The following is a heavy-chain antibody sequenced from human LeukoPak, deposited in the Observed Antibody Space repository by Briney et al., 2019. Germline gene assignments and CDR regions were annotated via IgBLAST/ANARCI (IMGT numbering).Heavy chain of an antibody. Sequence: PGGSLRLSCAPSGFSVSSYYLSWVRQAPGKGLEWVSVIYTGGSTYYADSVMGRFTISRDTSKNTLFLQMNSLRAEDTAVYYCARDVGKGTDYWSQGTLVTVSS. CDR2: IYTGGST. J-gene: IGHJ4*02. CDR1: GFSVSSYY. V-gene: IGHV3-53*01. D-gene: IGHD1-26*01. CDR3: ARDVGKGTDY.